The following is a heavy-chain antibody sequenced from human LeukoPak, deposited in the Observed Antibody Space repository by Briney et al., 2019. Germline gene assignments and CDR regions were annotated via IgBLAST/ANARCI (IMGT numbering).Heavy chain of an antibody. D-gene: IGHD3-22*01. V-gene: IGHV3-23*01. J-gene: IGHJ4*02. CDR3: AKTSDISVYYSEGFDY. CDR2: ISGGGSAT. CDR1: GFTFSNFA. Sequence: PGGSLRLSCAASGFTFSNFAMNWVRQAPGQGLEWVSAISGGGSATFYAASVKGRFTISRDNSKNTVFLQMNSLRAEDTAVYYCAKTSDISVYYSEGFDYWGKGTLATVSS.